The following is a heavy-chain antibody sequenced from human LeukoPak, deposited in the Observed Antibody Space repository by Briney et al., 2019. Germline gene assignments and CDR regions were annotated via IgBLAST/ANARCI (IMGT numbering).Heavy chain of an antibody. V-gene: IGHV1-18*01. J-gene: IGHJ5*02. D-gene: IGHD2-2*01. Sequence: GASVRVSCKASGYTFNSYGISWVRQAPGQGLEWMGWISADTGYIKYDEKFQGRLTMTTDTSTSTAHMELRSLRSDDTAVYFCARDCSSDTCYFFPWGQGTLVTVSS. CDR1: GYTFNSYG. CDR3: ARDCSSDTCYFFP. CDR2: ISADTGYI.